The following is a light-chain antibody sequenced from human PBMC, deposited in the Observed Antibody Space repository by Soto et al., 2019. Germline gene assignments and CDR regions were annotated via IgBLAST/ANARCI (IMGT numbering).Light chain of an antibody. CDR3: CSYAGSYPVV. CDR2: DVS. Sequence: SALTQPRSVSGSPGQSVTISCTGTSSDIGAYNYVSWYQHYPGKAPKLMINDVSNRPSGVPDRFSGSKSGNTASLTISGLQAEDEADYYCCSYAGSYPVVFGGGTKVTVL. J-gene: IGLJ2*01. V-gene: IGLV2-11*01. CDR1: SSDIGAYNY.